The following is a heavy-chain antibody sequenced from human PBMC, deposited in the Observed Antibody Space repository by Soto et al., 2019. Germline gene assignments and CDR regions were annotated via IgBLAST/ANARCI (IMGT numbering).Heavy chain of an antibody. V-gene: IGHV3-30-3*01. D-gene: IGHD5-12*01. Sequence: QVQLVESGGGVVQPGRSLRLSCAASGFTFSSYAMHWVRQAPGKGLEWVAVISYDGSNKYYADSVKGRFTISRDNSKNTLYLQMNSLRAEDTAVYYCAREGLIVATIAGYYYYGMDVWGQGTTVTVSS. CDR1: GFTFSSYA. CDR3: AREGLIVATIAGYYYYGMDV. J-gene: IGHJ6*02. CDR2: ISYDGSNK.